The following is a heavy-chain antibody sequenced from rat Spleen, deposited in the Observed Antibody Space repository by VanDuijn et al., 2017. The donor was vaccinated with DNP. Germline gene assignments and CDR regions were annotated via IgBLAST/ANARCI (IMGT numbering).Heavy chain of an antibody. CDR1: GFTFSDYY. CDR2: ISPTGSRT. D-gene: IGHD1-2*01. V-gene: IGHV5-7*01. Sequence: EVQLVESGGGLVQPGRSPKLSCAASGFTFSDYYMAWVRQAPKKGLEWVTAISPTGSRTHYPDSVKGRFTVSRDNAKNSLYLQMNSLKSEDTATYYCVRGFYYYSSWPDHWGQGVMVTVSS. J-gene: IGHJ2*01. CDR3: VRGFYYYSSWPDH.